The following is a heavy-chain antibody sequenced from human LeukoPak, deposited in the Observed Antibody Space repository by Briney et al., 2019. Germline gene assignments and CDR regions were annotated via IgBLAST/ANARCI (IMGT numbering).Heavy chain of an antibody. V-gene: IGHV3-9*01. Sequence: GGSLRLSCAASGFTFDDYAMHWVRQAPGQGLEWVSSIYWNSGIITYADSVRGRFTISRDNADNSLFLQMDSLRPEDTALYYCTKKETKYKFGNAFDYWGQGTLVTVSS. J-gene: IGHJ4*02. CDR2: IYWNSGII. CDR1: GFTFDDYA. CDR3: TKKETKYKFGNAFDY. D-gene: IGHD4-23*01.